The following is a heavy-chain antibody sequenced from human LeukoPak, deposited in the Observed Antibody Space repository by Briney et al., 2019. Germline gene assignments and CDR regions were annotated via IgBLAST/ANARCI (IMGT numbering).Heavy chain of an antibody. CDR3: ARGLYYYDSSGYNPSGRPFDY. CDR2: INAGNGNT. D-gene: IGHD3-22*01. V-gene: IGHV1-3*01. J-gene: IGHJ4*02. Sequence: GASVKVSCKASGYTFTSYAMHWVRQAPGQRLEWMGWINAGNGNTKYSQKFQGRVTITRDTSASTAYMELSSLRSEDTAVYYCARGLYYYDSSGYNPSGRPFDYWGQGTLVTVSS. CDR1: GYTFTSYA.